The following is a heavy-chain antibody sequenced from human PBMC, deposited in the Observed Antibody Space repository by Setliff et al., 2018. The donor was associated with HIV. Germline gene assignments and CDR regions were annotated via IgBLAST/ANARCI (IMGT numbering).Heavy chain of an antibody. Sequence: PSETLSLTCTVSGGSISSGSYYWTWIRQPAGEGLEWIGRIYPSGTINYNPSLKSRVTMSVDTSKDQFSLRLTSVSAADTALYYCAGSMGATKGSWFEPWGQGTLVTVSS. J-gene: IGHJ5*02. CDR1: GGSISSGSYY. CDR2: IYPSGTI. V-gene: IGHV4-61*02. CDR3: AGSMGATKGSWFEP. D-gene: IGHD1-26*01.